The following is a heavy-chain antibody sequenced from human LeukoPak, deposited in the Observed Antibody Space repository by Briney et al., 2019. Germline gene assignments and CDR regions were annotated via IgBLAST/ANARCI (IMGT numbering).Heavy chain of an antibody. D-gene: IGHD6-6*01. V-gene: IGHV3-21*01. CDR1: GFTFSSYS. Sequence: GGSLRLSCAASGFTFSSYSMNWVRQAPGKGLEWVSSISSSSSYIYYADSVKGRFTISRDNAKNSLYLQMNSLRAEDTAVYYCARGAVEQLEGLSDAFDIWGQGTMVTVSS. CDR3: ARGAVEQLEGLSDAFDI. J-gene: IGHJ3*02. CDR2: ISSSSSYI.